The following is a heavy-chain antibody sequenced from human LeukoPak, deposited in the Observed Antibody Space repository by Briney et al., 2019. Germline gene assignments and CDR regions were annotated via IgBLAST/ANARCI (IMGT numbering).Heavy chain of an antibody. CDR1: GFTFSSNW. D-gene: IGHD6-13*01. J-gene: IGHJ4*02. CDR3: ARDKLPGYSSSWDAHIFDY. CDR2: INSDESRT. Sequence: GGSLRLSCAASGFTFSSNWMHWVRQAPGKGLVWVSRINSDESRTSYADSVKGRFTISRDNAKNTLYLQMNSLRVEDTAVYYCARDKLPGYSSSWDAHIFDYWGQGTLVTVSS. V-gene: IGHV3-74*01.